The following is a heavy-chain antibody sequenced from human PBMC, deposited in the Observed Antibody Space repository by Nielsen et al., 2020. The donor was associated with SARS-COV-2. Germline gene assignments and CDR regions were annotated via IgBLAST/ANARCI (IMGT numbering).Heavy chain of an antibody. V-gene: IGHV4-34*01. CDR2: IDEIGNT. CDR1: GESFSGYF. CDR3: ARLPSSGLSGYYYYGMDV. D-gene: IGHD3-22*01. J-gene: IGHJ6*02. Sequence: SQTLSLTCAVYGESFSGYFWSWIRQPPGKGLEWIGEIDEIGNTYYNPSLKSRLSISVDTSKNQFSLNLNSVTAADTAVYYCARLPSSGLSGYYYYGMDVWGQGTTVTVSS.